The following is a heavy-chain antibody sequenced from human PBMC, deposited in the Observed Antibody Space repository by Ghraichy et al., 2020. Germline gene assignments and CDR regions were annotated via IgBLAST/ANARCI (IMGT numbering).Heavy chain of an antibody. CDR2: LVIGTGDT. CDR1: GFSFSSSA. Sequence: SVKVSCKASGFSFSSSAFQWVRQARGQRLEWVGWLVIGTGDTKLAENLRERVTITSDVSTGTVYMDLRSLTSEDTAVYYCAAELYNDGCCHFDYWGQGTLVPFSS. D-gene: IGHD3-10*01. V-gene: IGHV1-58*01. J-gene: IGHJ4*02. CDR3: AAELYNDGCCHFDY.